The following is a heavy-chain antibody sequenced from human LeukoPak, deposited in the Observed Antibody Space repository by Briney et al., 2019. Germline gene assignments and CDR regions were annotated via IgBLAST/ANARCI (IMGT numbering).Heavy chain of an antibody. CDR2: ISSSGSTI. V-gene: IGHV3-48*03. CDR3: ARDHIAVAGRGYYYYYMDV. J-gene: IGHJ6*03. CDR1: GFAFGSYE. D-gene: IGHD6-19*01. Sequence: GGSLRLSCAASGFAFGSYEMNWVRQAPGKGLEWVSYISSSGSTIYYADSVKGRFTISRDNAKNSLYLQMNSLRAEDTAVYYCARDHIAVAGRGYYYYYMDVWGKGTTVTISS.